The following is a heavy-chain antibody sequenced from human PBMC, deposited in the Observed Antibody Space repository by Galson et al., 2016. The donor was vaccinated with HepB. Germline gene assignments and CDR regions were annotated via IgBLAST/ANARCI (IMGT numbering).Heavy chain of an antibody. J-gene: IGHJ4*02. CDR3: TSPGRIAARPDY. D-gene: IGHD6-6*01. Sequence: SLRLSCAASGFTFSGSAMHWVRQASGKGLEWVGRIRSKANSYATAYAASVKGRFTIPRDDSKNTAYLPMNSLKTEDTAVYYCTSPGRIAARPDYWGQGTLVTVSS. CDR1: GFTFSGSA. CDR2: IRSKANSYAT. V-gene: IGHV3-73*01.